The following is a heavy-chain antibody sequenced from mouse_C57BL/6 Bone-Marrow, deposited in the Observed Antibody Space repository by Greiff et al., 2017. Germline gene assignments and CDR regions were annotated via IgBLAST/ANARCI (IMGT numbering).Heavy chain of an antibody. CDR2: INPNCGTT. J-gene: IGHJ3*01. V-gene: IGHV1-39*01. Sequence: VQLQQSGPELVKPGASVKISCKASGYSFTDYYMNWVKQSHGKSLEWIGFINPNCGTTSYNQKFKGKDTLTVDQSSSTAYMQLNRLTSEASAVYCCGDGSDAWFAYWGQGTLVTVSA. D-gene: IGHD3-2*02. CDR1: GYSFTDYY. CDR3: GDGSDAWFAY.